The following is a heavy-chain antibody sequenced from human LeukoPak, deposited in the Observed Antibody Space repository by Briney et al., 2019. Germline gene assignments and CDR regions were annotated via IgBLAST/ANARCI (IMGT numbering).Heavy chain of an antibody. Sequence: GRSLRLSCTASGSTLINYGMHWVRQAPGNWLVWVSRINSGESRKTYAASVKGRFTVSRDNTKNTLYLQMNSLRAEDTAVYYCARWRPPYYFDYWGQGTLVTVSS. V-gene: IGHV3-74*01. CDR1: GSTLINYG. CDR3: ARWRPPYYFDY. CDR2: INSGESRK. J-gene: IGHJ4*02.